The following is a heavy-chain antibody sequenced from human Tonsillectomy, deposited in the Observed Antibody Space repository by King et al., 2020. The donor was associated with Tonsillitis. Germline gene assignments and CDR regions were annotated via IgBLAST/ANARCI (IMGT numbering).Heavy chain of an antibody. CDR3: ARVSFLEWLLAGSWDYYYGMDV. D-gene: IGHD3-3*01. CDR1: GYTFTSYG. CDR2: ISAYNGNT. J-gene: IGHJ6*02. Sequence: QLVQSGAEVKKPGASVKVSCKASGYTFTSYGISWVRQAPGQGLEWMGWISAYNGNTNYAQKLQGRVTMTTDTSTSTAYMELRSLRSDDTAVYYCARVSFLEWLLAGSWDYYYGMDVWGQGTTVTVSS. V-gene: IGHV1-18*01.